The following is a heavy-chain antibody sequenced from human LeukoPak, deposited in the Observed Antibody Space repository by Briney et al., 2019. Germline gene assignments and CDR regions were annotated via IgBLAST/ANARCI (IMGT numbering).Heavy chain of an antibody. CDR1: GGFLSRYD. V-gene: IGHV4-59*01. CDR2: NYCCGDT. D-gene: IGHD3-9*01. Sequence: WEPLTLTCTVSGGFLSRYDWIWLRQSPGKGLGGIGYNYCCGDTNYDLSLKRRDNFSVKLSKDQFSLRLNSVTAADRAVYYCARSWRGNDWFDNWGQGTLVTVSS. CDR3: ARSWRGNDWFDN. J-gene: IGHJ4*02.